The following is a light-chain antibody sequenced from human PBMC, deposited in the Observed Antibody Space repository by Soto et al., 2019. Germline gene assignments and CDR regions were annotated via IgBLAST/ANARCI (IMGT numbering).Light chain of an antibody. CDR1: QAISNW. CDR3: RPYPSYGT. Sequence: IRMTQSASTLSAYVEDRVTITFRASQAISNWLAWYQQKPGKAPKLVIYDASTLESGVPSRFSGSGAGTEFTRTICRQPHDDFAPYYCRPYPSYGTFAEGTKVDI. CDR2: DAS. V-gene: IGKV1-5*01. J-gene: IGKJ1*01.